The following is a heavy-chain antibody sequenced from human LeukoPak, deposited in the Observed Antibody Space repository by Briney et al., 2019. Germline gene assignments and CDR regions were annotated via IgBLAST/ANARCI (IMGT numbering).Heavy chain of an antibody. V-gene: IGHV3-21*01. D-gene: IGHD6-13*01. Sequence: PGGSLRLSCAASGFTFSSYRMNWVRQAPGKGLEWVSSISSSSSYIYSADSMKGRFTISRDNAKNSLYLQMNSLRAEDTAVYYCARPSRPYRSSEYFQHWGQGTLVIVSS. CDR3: ARPSRPYRSSEYFQH. CDR1: GFTFSSYR. J-gene: IGHJ1*01. CDR2: ISSSSSYI.